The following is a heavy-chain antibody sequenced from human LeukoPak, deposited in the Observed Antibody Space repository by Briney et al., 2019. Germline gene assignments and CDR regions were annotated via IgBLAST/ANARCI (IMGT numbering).Heavy chain of an antibody. CDR3: ARVIPYYYGSGSYYKSTYYFDY. CDR1: GGSFSGYY. J-gene: IGHJ4*02. Sequence: PSETLSLTCAVYGGSFSGYYWSWIRQPPGKGLEWIGEINHSGSTNYNPSLKSRVTISVDTSKNQFSLKLSSVTAADTAVYYCARVIPYYYGSGSYYKSTYYFDYWGQRTLVTVSS. D-gene: IGHD3-10*01. V-gene: IGHV4-34*01. CDR2: INHSGST.